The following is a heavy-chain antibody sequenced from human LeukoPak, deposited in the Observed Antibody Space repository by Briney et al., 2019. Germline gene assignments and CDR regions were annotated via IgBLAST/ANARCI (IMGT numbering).Heavy chain of an antibody. V-gene: IGHV3-30*04. CDR3: AKDSSPGAFDI. J-gene: IGHJ3*02. D-gene: IGHD6-19*01. Sequence: GGSLRLSCAASGFTFSSYAMHWVRQAPGKGLEWVAVISYDGSNKYYADSVKGRFTISRDNSKNTLYLQMNSLRAEDTAVYYCAKDSSPGAFDIWGQGTMVTVSS. CDR2: ISYDGSNK. CDR1: GFTFSSYA.